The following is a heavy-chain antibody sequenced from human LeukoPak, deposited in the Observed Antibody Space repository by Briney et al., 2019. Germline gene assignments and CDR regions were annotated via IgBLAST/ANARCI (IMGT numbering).Heavy chain of an antibody. Sequence: GGSLRLSCAASGFTFSGYSLTWVRQAPGKGLEWVAFIRYDGSNKYYADSVKGRFTISRDNSKNTLYLQMNSLRAEDTAVYYCAKDWMGYCSSTSCYTPTLYDAFDIWGQGTMVTVSS. D-gene: IGHD2-2*02. CDR2: IRYDGSNK. V-gene: IGHV3-30*02. J-gene: IGHJ3*02. CDR3: AKDWMGYCSSTSCYTPTLYDAFDI. CDR1: GFTFSGYS.